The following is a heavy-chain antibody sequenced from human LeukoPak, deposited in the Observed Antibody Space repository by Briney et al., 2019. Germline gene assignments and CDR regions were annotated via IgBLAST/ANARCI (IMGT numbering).Heavy chain of an antibody. J-gene: IGHJ5*02. CDR3: ARSGIAARQGNWFDP. D-gene: IGHD6-6*01. Sequence: GESLKISCQGSGYSLTSYWIGWVRQMPGKGLEWMGIIYPGDSDTRYSPSFQGQVTISADKSISTAYLQWSSLKASDTAMYYCARSGIAARQGNWFDPWGQGTLVTVSS. V-gene: IGHV5-51*01. CDR1: GYSLTSYW. CDR2: IYPGDSDT.